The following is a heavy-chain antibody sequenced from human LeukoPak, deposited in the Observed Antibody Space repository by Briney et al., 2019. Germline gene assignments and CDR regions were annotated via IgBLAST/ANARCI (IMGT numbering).Heavy chain of an antibody. V-gene: IGHV3-30*18. CDR3: AKDAFDI. CDR1: GFTFSSYG. Sequence: GGSLRLSCAASGFTFSSYGMHWVRQAPGKGLEWVAVISYDGSNKYYADSVKGRFTISRDNSMNTLYLQMNSLRAEDTAVYYCAKDAFDIWGQGTMVTVSS. CDR2: ISYDGSNK. J-gene: IGHJ3*02.